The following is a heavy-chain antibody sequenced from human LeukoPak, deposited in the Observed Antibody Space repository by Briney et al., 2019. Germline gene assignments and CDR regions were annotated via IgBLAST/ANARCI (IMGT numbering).Heavy chain of an antibody. D-gene: IGHD1-26*01. CDR1: GFTFSSYS. J-gene: IGHJ4*02. CDR3: ARALPRGFNTVGATTTPFDY. CDR2: ISSSSSYI. V-gene: IGHV3-21*01. Sequence: GGSLRLSCAASGFTFSSYSMNWVRQAPGKGLEWVSSISSSSSYIYYADSVKGRFTISRDNAKNSLYLQMNSLRAEDTAVYYCARALPRGFNTVGATTTPFDYWGQGTLVTVST.